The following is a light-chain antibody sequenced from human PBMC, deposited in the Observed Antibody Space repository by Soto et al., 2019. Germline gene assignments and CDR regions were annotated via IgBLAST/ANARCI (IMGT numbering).Light chain of an antibody. CDR3: QQYLHTPRT. Sequence: DAVMTQSPDSLAASLGERATINCKSSQSVLYSSNNKNYLAWYQQKPGQPPKLLIYWASTRESGVPDRFSGSGSVTDFTLTISSLQAEDVAVYYCQQYLHTPRTFGQGTKVEIK. J-gene: IGKJ1*01. CDR1: QSVLYSSNNKNY. V-gene: IGKV4-1*01. CDR2: WAS.